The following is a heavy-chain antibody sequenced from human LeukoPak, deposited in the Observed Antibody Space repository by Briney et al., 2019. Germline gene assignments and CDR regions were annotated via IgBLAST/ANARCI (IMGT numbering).Heavy chain of an antibody. CDR2: IWYDGSNK. CDR1: ALTFTHYG. J-gene: IGHJ1*01. CDR3: AKDRHGNAATYFQH. V-gene: IGHV3-33*06. Sequence: GGSLRLSCAASALTFTHYGMHWVRQAPGKGLEWVTVIWYDGSNKYYADSVKGRFPISRDNSKNTLYLQMNSLRAEDTAVYYCAKDRHGNAATYFQHWGQGTLVTVSS. D-gene: IGHD2-2*01.